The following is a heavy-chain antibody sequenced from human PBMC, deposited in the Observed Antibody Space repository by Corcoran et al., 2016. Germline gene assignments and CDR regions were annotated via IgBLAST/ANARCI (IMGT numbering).Heavy chain of an antibody. Sequence: QVQLVQSGAEVKKPGASVKVSCKASGYTFTSYYMHWVRQAPGQGLEWMGIINPSGGSTSYVQKFQGRVTMTRDTSTSTVYLALSSLRSEDTAVYYCARGIIDETGTFDVWSHGMLATVSS. CDR1: GYTFTSYY. CDR3: ARGIIDETGTFDV. D-gene: IGHD3-16*01. J-gene: IGHJ4*01. CDR2: INPSGGST. V-gene: IGHV1-46*01.